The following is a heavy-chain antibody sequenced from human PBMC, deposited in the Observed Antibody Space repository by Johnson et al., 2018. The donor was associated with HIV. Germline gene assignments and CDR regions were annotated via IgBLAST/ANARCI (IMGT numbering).Heavy chain of an antibody. D-gene: IGHD3-10*01. CDR2: VSFDGSNK. CDR3: ARVITEGGTRWAFDI. V-gene: IGHV3-30*14. J-gene: IGHJ3*02. CDR1: GFTFRNYG. Sequence: QVQLVESGGGLVQPGGSLRLSCAASGFTFRNYGMHWVRQAPGKGLEWVASVSFDGSNKYYADSVKGRFTISRDNSKNTLYLQMNSLRAEDTAVYYCARVITEGGTRWAFDIWGQGTIVTVSS.